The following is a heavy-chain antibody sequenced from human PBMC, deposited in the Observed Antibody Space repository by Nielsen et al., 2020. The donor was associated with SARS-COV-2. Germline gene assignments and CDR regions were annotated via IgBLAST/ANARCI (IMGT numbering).Heavy chain of an antibody. CDR3: ARDQDSSGWRNWFDP. Sequence: ASVKVSCKASGYTFTSYGISWVRQAPGQGLEWMGRINPNSGGTNYAQKFQGRVTMTRDTSISTAYMELSRLRSDDTAVYYCARDQDSSGWRNWFDPWGQGTLVTVSS. J-gene: IGHJ5*02. V-gene: IGHV1-2*06. CDR1: GYTFTSYG. D-gene: IGHD6-19*01. CDR2: INPNSGGT.